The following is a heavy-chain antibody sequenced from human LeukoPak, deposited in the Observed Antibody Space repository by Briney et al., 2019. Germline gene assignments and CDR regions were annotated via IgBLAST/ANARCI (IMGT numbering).Heavy chain of an antibody. V-gene: IGHV3-33*01. D-gene: IGHD1-26*01. CDR3: ARELVLFDF. CDR1: GFTLSSYG. J-gene: IGHJ4*02. Sequence: GRSLRLSCAVSGFTLSSYGMDWVRQAPGKGLEWVAVIWYDGSNKYYADSVKGRFTISRDNSKKTLYLQMKSLRAEDTAGYYCARELVLFDFWGQGTLVTVSS. CDR2: IWYDGSNK.